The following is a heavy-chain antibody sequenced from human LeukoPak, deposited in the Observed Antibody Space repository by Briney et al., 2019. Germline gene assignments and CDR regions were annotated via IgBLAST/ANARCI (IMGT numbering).Heavy chain of an antibody. CDR3: ARSFNYYGSSGYYFDY. V-gene: IGHV4-34*01. CDR1: GGSFSGYY. CDR2: INHSGST. J-gene: IGHJ4*02. D-gene: IGHD3-22*01. Sequence: PSETLSLTCAVYGGSFSGYYWSWIRQPPGKGLEWIGEINHSGSTNYNPSLKSRVTISVDTSKNQFSLKLSSVTAADTAAYYCARSFNYYGSSGYYFDYWGQGTLVTVSS.